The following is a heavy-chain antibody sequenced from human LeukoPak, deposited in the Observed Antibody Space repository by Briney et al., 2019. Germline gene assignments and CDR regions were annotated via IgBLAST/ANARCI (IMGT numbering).Heavy chain of an antibody. V-gene: IGHV5-10-1*01. CDR2: IDPSDSYP. J-gene: IGHJ3*02. CDR1: GYSFTSYW. CDR3: ARQGYYDILTGYYDAFDI. D-gene: IGHD3-9*01. Sequence: GEFLRISCKGSGYSFTSYWISWVRQMPGKGLEWMGRIDPSDSYPNYSPSFQGHVTISADKSISTAYLQWSSLKASDTAMYYCARQGYYDILTGYYDAFDIWGQGTMVTVSS.